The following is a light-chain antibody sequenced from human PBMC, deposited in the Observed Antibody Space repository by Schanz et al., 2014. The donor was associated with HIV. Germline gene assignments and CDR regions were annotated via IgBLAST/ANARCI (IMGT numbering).Light chain of an antibody. CDR1: QTVSNN. CDR2: GAS. CDR3: QQYDSTPYT. V-gene: IGKV3-15*01. Sequence: EIVMTQSPGTLSVSPGERATLSCRASQTVSNNLAWYQQKPGQAPRLLIYGASTRATGIPARFSGSGSGTDFTLTLSRLEPEDFAVYYCQQYDSTPYTFGQGTKLEIK. J-gene: IGKJ2*01.